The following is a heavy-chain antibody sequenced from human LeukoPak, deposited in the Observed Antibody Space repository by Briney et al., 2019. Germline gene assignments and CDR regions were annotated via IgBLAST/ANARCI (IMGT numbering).Heavy chain of an antibody. CDR3: ARNRILYYFDF. V-gene: IGHV4-59*08. J-gene: IGHJ4*02. CDR1: GGSISSYY. CDR2: IYYSGST. Sequence: SETLSLTCTVSGGSISSYYWSWIRQPPGKGLEWIGYIYYSGSTNYNPSLKSRVTISVDTSKNQFSLQLSSVTAADTAVYYCARNRILYYFDFWGQGTMVTVSS.